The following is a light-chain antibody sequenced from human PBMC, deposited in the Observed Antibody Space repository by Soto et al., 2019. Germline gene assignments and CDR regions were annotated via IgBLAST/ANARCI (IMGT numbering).Light chain of an antibody. CDR3: QQYGGSRWT. CDR2: GAS. CDR1: QSVTSSY. V-gene: IGKV3-20*01. J-gene: IGKJ1*01. Sequence: EIVLTQSPGALSLSPGALAPLSWRASQSVTSSYLAWYQQNPGQAPRLLIYGASSRATGIPDRFSGSGSGTDFTLTISRLDPEDFAVYYCQQYGGSRWTFGQGTKVDIK.